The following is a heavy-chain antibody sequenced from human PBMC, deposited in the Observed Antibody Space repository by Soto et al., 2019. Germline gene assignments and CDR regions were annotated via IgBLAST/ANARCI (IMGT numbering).Heavy chain of an antibody. Sequence: KTSETLSLTCAVSGGSISSGGYSWSWIRQPPGKGLEWIGYIYHSGSTYYNPSLKSRVTISVDRSKNQFSLKLSSVTAADTAVYYCASSSNYVWFDYWGQGTLVTVSS. D-gene: IGHD4-4*01. CDR1: GGSISSGGYS. J-gene: IGHJ4*02. CDR2: IYHSGST. V-gene: IGHV4-30-2*01. CDR3: ASSSNYVWFDY.